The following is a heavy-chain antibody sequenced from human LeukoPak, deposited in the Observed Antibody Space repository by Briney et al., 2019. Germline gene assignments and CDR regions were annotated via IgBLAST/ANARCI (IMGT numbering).Heavy chain of an antibody. Sequence: ASVKVSCKASEYTFTNYDINWVRQATGQGLEWIGWMNPNSGNTGYAQKFQGRVTSTRNTSISTAYMELSSLRSEDTAVYYCAGGALWVWGQGTLVTVSS. V-gene: IGHV1-8*03. D-gene: IGHD1-26*01. CDR2: MNPNSGNT. CDR3: AGGALWV. CDR1: EYTFTNYD. J-gene: IGHJ4*02.